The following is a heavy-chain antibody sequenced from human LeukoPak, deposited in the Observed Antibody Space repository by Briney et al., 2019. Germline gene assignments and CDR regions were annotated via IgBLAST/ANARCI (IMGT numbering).Heavy chain of an antibody. CDR1: GFTFSSYN. CDR3: ARFGAAFDI. D-gene: IGHD3-16*01. J-gene: IGHJ3*02. CDR2: ISSSSNYI. Sequence: GGALRLSCAASGFTFSSYNRNWVRQAPGKGLEWVSSISSSSNYIYYADSVKGRFTISRDNAKNSRYLQMNSLRAEDTAVYYCARFGAAFDIWGQGTMVTVSS. V-gene: IGHV3-21*01.